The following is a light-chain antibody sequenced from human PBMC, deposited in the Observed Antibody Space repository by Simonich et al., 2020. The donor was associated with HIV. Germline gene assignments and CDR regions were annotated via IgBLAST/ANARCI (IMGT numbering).Light chain of an antibody. V-gene: IGKV1-13*02. J-gene: IGKJ2*01. CDR2: DAS. CDR3: QQSYSTPMYT. CDR1: QGISSA. Sequence: AIQLTQSPSSLSASVGDRVTIKCRASQGISSALAWYQQKPGKAPKLLIYDASSLESGVPSRFSGSGSGTDFTLTISSLQPEDFATYYCQQSYSTPMYTFGQGTKLEIK.